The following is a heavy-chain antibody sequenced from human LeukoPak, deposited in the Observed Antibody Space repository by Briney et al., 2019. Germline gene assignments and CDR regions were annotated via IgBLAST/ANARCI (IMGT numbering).Heavy chain of an antibody. Sequence: GGSLRLSCAASGFTFSYYSMHWVRQAPGKGLEWVAVTSYDEINKYYADSVKGRFTISRDNSKDTLYLQMNSLTLEDTAVYYCARAAFDRSGYPFEYWGPGAPVTVS. CDR1: GFTFSYYS. D-gene: IGHD5-12*01. CDR3: ARAAFDRSGYPFEY. V-gene: IGHV3-30*04. J-gene: IGHJ4*02. CDR2: TSYDEINK.